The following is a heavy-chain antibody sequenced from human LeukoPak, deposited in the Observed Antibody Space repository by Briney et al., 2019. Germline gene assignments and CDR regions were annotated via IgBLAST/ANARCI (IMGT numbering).Heavy chain of an antibody. V-gene: IGHV1-3*01. CDR1: GYTFTSHT. CDR3: ARGLTIFGVVTDYYYYYYMDV. D-gene: IGHD3-3*01. J-gene: IGHJ6*03. CDR2: INAGNGNT. Sequence: ASVTVSCKASGYTFTSHTIHWVRQAPGQRLEWMGWINAGNGNTKYSQQFQGRVTITRDTSATTAYMELRSLRSDDTAVYYCARGLTIFGVVTDYYYYYYMDVWGKGTTVTVSS.